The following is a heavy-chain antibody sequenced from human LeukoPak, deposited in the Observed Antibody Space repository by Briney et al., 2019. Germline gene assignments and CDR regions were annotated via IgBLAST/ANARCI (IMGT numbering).Heavy chain of an antibody. Sequence: GGSLRLSCAASGFTFSNYCMSWVRQAPGKGLEWVVNIKQDGSDKYYVDSGKGRFTISRDNSKNRLYLQMNSLRTEDTAVYCAKEYSFDWFSFDIWGQGTMVTVSS. J-gene: IGHJ3*02. CDR2: IKQDGSDK. V-gene: IGHV3-7*01. CDR1: GFTFSNYC. CDR3: AKEYSFDWFSFDI. D-gene: IGHD3-9*01.